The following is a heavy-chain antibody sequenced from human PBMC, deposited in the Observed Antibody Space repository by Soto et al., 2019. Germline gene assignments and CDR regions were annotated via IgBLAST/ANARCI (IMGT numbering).Heavy chain of an antibody. CDR3: ARASYDLLTGITSLSYFDY. J-gene: IGHJ4*02. CDR1: GYTFTTYA. D-gene: IGHD3-9*01. V-gene: IGHV1-3*01. Sequence: ASVKVSCKPSGYTFTTYAMHWVRQAPGQRLEWMGWINAGNGNTKYSHKFQGRVTISRDTSASTVYMELSSLISEDTAVYFCARASYDLLTGITSLSYFDYWGQRTLVTVS. CDR2: INAGNGNT.